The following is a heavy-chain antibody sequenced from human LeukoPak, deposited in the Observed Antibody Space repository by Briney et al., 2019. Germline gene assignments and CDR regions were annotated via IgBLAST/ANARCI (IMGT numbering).Heavy chain of an antibody. Sequence: ASVKVSCKASGGTFSSYAISWVRQAPGQGLEWMGGIIPIFGTANYAQKFQGRVAITADKSTSTAYMELSSLRSEDTAVYYCARGYYYDSSGYYVYDAFDIWGQGTMVTVSS. D-gene: IGHD3-22*01. J-gene: IGHJ3*02. CDR1: GGTFSSYA. CDR3: ARGYYYDSSGYYVYDAFDI. CDR2: IIPIFGTA. V-gene: IGHV1-69*06.